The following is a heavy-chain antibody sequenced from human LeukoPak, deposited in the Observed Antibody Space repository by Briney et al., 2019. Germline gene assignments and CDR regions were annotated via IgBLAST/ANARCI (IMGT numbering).Heavy chain of an antibody. V-gene: IGHV1-18*01. D-gene: IGHD3-22*01. Sequence: GASVKVSCKASGYTFTSYGISWVRQAPGQGLEWMGWISAYNGNTNYAQKLQGRVTMTTDTSTSTAYMELRSLRSDDTAVYYCARAPQDSSGYYSAGDYWGQGTLDTVSS. CDR3: ARAPQDSSGYYSAGDY. J-gene: IGHJ4*02. CDR1: GYTFTSYG. CDR2: ISAYNGNT.